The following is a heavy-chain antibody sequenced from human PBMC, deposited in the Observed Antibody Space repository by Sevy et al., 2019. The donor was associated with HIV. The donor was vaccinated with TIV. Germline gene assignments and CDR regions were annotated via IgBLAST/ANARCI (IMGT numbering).Heavy chain of an antibody. CDR3: ARVGIKRDYYDAMDV. D-gene: IGHD1-26*01. V-gene: IGHV4-61*02. CDR1: GDSISSGDSF. J-gene: IGHJ6*02. Sequence: SETLSLTCTVSGDSISSGDSFWSWIRQPAGRGLEWIGRIYASGRTMYNPSLKSRLTLSVVTSKNQFSLELTSVTAADTAVYYCARVGIKRDYYDAMDVWGQGTPVTVSS. CDR2: IYASGRT.